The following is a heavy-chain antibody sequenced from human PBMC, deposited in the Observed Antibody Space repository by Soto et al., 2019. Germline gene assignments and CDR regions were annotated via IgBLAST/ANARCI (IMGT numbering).Heavy chain of an antibody. CDR1: GYTFTHYY. CDR2: INPASGST. V-gene: IGHV1-46*01. J-gene: IGHJ4*02. D-gene: IGHD6-13*01. Sequence: QVQLVQSGAEVKKPGASVKLSCRTSGYTFTHYYIHWVRQAPGQGLEWLAIINPASGSTNYAQDVQGRVTLNMDTSTTTVYMELSGLRAEDTAIFYCARDLAAGDHWGQGTLVTVSS. CDR3: ARDLAAGDH.